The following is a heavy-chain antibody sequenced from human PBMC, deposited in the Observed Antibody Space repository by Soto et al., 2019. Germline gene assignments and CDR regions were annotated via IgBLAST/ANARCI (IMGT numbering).Heavy chain of an antibody. V-gene: IGHV3-53*01. CDR2: IYSGGYT. CDR1: GFTVSNNY. CDR3: GTEPGGGGY. Sequence: EVQLVESGGGLIQPGGSLRLSCAVSGFTVSNNYMSWVRQAPGKGLEGVSVIYSGGYTAYGDSVKGRFTISRDNSKNPLYLQKNSRGAADPAGFSWGTEPGGGGYWGQGTLVTVSS. D-gene: IGHD3-10*01. J-gene: IGHJ4*02.